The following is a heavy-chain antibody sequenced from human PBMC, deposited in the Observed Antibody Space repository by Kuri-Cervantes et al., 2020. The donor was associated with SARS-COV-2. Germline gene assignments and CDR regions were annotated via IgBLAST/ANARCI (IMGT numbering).Heavy chain of an antibody. CDR3: ARLRGSNYYDILTGLFDY. CDR1: GYSISSDNY. D-gene: IGHD3-9*01. V-gene: IGHV4-38-2*02. Sequence: SETLSLTCTVSGYSISSDNYWGWIRQPPGKGLEWIGTIYHRGTTYYNPSLRRRITMSVDTSKNQLSLKLSSVTAADTAVYYCARLRGSNYYDILTGLFDYWGQGTLVTVSS. CDR2: IYHRGTT. J-gene: IGHJ4*02.